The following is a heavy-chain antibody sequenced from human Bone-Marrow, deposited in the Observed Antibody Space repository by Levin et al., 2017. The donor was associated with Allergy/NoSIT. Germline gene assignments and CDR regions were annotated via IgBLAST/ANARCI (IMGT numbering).Heavy chain of an antibody. CDR3: AREPYYYDSSGPDHAEYFQH. CDR2: IIPIFGTA. V-gene: IGHV1-69*01. D-gene: IGHD3-22*01. J-gene: IGHJ1*01. Sequence: PGESLKISCKASGGTFSSYAISWVRQAPGQGLEWMGGIIPIFGTANYAQKFQGRVTITADESTSTAYMELSSLRSEDTAVYYCAREPYYYDSSGPDHAEYFQHWGQGTLVTVSS. CDR1: GGTFSSYA.